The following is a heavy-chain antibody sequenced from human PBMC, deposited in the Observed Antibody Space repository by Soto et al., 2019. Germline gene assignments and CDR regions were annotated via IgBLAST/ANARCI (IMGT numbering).Heavy chain of an antibody. D-gene: IGHD6-13*01. Sequence: SETLSLTCAVSGYSISSGYNWGRTRQPPGKGLEWIGSIYHSGSTYYNPSLKSRVTISVDTSKNQFSLKLSSVTAADTAVYYCARDGTSPYSRSWFDYYYYGMDVWGQGTTVTVSS. CDR2: IYHSGST. CDR1: GYSISSGYN. CDR3: ARDGTSPYSRSWFDYYYYGMDV. V-gene: IGHV4-38-2*02. J-gene: IGHJ6*02.